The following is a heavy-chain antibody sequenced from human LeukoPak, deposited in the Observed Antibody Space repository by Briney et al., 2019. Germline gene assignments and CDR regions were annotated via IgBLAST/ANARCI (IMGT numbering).Heavy chain of an antibody. D-gene: IGHD3-3*01. CDR1: GYTFTSYS. J-gene: IGHJ4*02. CDR2: INPSGGTT. CDR3: ARVPERRFLEWLPLNY. Sequence: GASVKVSCKASGYTFTSYSIHWVRQAPGQGLEWMGIINPSGGTTTYTQKFQGRVTMTRDMSTSTVYMELSRLRSDDTAVYYCARVPERRFLEWLPLNYWAQGTLVTVSS. V-gene: IGHV1-46*01.